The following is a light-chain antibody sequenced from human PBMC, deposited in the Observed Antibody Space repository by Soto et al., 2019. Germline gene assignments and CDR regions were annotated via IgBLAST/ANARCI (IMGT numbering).Light chain of an antibody. Sequence: EIVLTQSPATLSLSPGERATLSCRASQSVSSYLAWYQQKPGQSPRLLIYDASNRATGIPARFSGSGSGTDVTLTISSLEPEYFAVYYCQQRSNWPHTFGQGTKLEIK. CDR2: DAS. J-gene: IGKJ2*01. V-gene: IGKV3-11*01. CDR3: QQRSNWPHT. CDR1: QSVSSY.